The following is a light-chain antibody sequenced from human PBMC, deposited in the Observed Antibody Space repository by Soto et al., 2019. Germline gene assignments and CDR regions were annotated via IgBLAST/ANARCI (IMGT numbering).Light chain of an antibody. CDR3: MQGTHWPWT. J-gene: IGKJ1*01. CDR2: KVS. CDR1: QMVGYSDGDTY. Sequence: DAVLTQSPLSLPVTLGQPAAISWMSRQMVGYSDGDTYLNWFQQRPGQSPRRLIYKVSHRDSGVPDRFSGSGSGTDFTLEISRVEAEDVGVYYCMQGTHWPWTFGQGTKVDIK. V-gene: IGKV2-30*01.